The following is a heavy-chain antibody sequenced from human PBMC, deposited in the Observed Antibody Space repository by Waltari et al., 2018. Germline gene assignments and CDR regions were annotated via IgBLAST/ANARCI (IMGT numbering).Heavy chain of an antibody. CDR3: ARHKVVPAALDY. D-gene: IGHD2-2*01. CDR1: GGSISSSSYY. Sequence: QLQLQESGPGLVKPSETLSLTCTVSGGSISSSSYYWGWIRQPPGKGLEWIGSIYYSGSTYYNPSRKSRVTISVDTSKNQFSLKLSSVTAADTAVYYCARHKVVPAALDYWGQGTLVTVSS. J-gene: IGHJ4*02. CDR2: IYYSGST. V-gene: IGHV4-39*01.